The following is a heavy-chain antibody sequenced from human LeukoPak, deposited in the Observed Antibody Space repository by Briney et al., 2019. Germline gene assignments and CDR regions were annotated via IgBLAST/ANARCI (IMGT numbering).Heavy chain of an antibody. Sequence: SETLSLTCTVSGGSISSGDDYWSWIRQPPGKGLEWIGYIYYSGSTYYNPSLKCRVTISVDTSKNQFSLKLSSVTAADTAVYYCASYGDTEAHYYYYGMDVWGKGTTVTVSS. V-gene: IGHV4-30-4*01. CDR2: IYYSGST. CDR3: ASYGDTEAHYYYYGMDV. D-gene: IGHD4-17*01. CDR1: GGSISSGDDY. J-gene: IGHJ6*04.